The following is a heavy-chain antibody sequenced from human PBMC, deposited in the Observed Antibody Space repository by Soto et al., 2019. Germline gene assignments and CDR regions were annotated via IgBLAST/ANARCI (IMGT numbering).Heavy chain of an antibody. J-gene: IGHJ3*01. D-gene: IGHD6-25*01. V-gene: IGHV1-69*18. CDR2: VIHLFGTT. CDR1: GGTFTTYT. CDR3: ARRLDDRADAAFDV. Sequence: QVQLVQSGAEVRKPGSSVKVSCKTSGGTFTTYTIYWVRQAPGQGLEWMGRVIHLFGTTKYAQNFQDRVTITAEESTSTAYLELSSLRSEDTAVYYCARRLDDRADAAFDVWGEGTAVTVSA.